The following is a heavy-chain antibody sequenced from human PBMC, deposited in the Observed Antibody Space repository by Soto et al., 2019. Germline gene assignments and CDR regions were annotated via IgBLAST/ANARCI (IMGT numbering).Heavy chain of an antibody. CDR2: INAGNGDI. J-gene: IGHJ4*02. V-gene: IGHV1-3*01. Sequence: ASVKVSCKPSGYTFISYALHWVRQAPGQRLEWMGWINAGNGDILYSQKFQGRVTFSRDTSASTVYMELSNLRSEDTAVYYCARGLRKEQFDHWGQGTPVTVSS. CDR1: GYTFISYA. D-gene: IGHD5-12*01. CDR3: ARGLRKEQFDH.